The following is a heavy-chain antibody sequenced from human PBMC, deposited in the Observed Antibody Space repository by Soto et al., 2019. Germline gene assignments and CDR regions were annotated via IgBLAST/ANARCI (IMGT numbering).Heavy chain of an antibody. Sequence: QVQLVQSGAEVKKPGASVKVSCKASGYTFTGYYMHWVRQAPGQGLEWMGWINPNSGGTNYAQKFQGWVTVTRKTNTSPAYMELSRLRSDDTAVYYCARGPPYCSSTSCYVWPQLVKRNHAFNIWEQETMVTVSS. CDR3: ARGPPYCSSTSCYVWPQLVKRNHAFNI. CDR2: INPNSGGT. CDR1: GYTFTGYY. D-gene: IGHD2-2*01. V-gene: IGHV1-2*04. J-gene: IGHJ3*02.